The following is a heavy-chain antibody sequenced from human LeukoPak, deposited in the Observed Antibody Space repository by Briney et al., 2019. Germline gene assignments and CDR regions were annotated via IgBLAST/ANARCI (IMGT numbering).Heavy chain of an antibody. D-gene: IGHD1-14*01. Sequence: PGGSLRLSCAASGFTFSSSWMTWVRQAPGKGLEWVANIKQDGGEKYYVDSVKGRFTISRDNAKNSLYPQMNSLRAEDTAVYYCARDLYKSASKWGQGTLVTVSS. J-gene: IGHJ4*02. CDR1: GFTFSSSW. V-gene: IGHV3-7*03. CDR3: ARDLYKSASK. CDR2: IKQDGGEK.